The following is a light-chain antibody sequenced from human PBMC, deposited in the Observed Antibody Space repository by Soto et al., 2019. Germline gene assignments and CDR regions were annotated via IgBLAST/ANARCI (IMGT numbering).Light chain of an antibody. CDR2: DAS. V-gene: IGKV3-11*01. J-gene: IGKJ2*01. Sequence: EIVLTQSPATLSLSPGERATLSCRASQSVSSYLAWYQQKPGQAPRLLIYDASNRATGIPARFSGSGSGTDFTLTISSLVPADFAVYYCQQGRNWPPYTFGQGTKLEIK. CDR3: QQGRNWPPYT. CDR1: QSVSSY.